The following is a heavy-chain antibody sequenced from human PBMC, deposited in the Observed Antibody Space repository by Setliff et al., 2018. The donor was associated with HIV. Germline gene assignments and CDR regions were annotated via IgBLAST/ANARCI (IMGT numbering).Heavy chain of an antibody. CDR2: VYPSGSV. CDR3: ARGVAAAGMLMDV. J-gene: IGHJ6*03. V-gene: IGHV4-4*07. CDR1: GASVSSHY. Sequence: PSETLSLTCTVSGASVSSHYWTWIRQPAGKRLEWIGRVYPSGSVNYSPSFQSRVSMSIDTSKNQFSLKLTSVSAADTAVYYCARGVAAAGMLMDVWGKGTTVTVSS. D-gene: IGHD6-13*01.